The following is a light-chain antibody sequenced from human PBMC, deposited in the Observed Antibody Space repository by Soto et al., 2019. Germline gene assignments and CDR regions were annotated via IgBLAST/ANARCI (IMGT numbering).Light chain of an antibody. Sequence: QLVLTQSPSASASLGASVKLTCTLSSGHSSYVIAWHQQQPEEGPRYLMKLNSDGSHTKGDGIPDRFSGSSSGAERYLTISSLQSEDEADYYCQTLGTGIVVFGGGTKLTVL. J-gene: IGLJ2*01. CDR2: LNSDGSH. CDR3: QTLGTGIVV. CDR1: SGHSSYV. V-gene: IGLV4-69*01.